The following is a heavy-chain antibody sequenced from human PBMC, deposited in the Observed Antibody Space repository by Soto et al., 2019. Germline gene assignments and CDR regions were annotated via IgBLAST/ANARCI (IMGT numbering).Heavy chain of an antibody. CDR2: IYYSGST. CDR3: ARCQVEVSGLFDY. D-gene: IGHD1-20*01. Sequence: SETLSLTCTVSGGSISSGGYYWGWIRQHPGKGLEWIGYIYYSGSTYYNPSLKSRVTISVDTSKNQFSLKLSSVTAADTAVYYCARCQVEVSGLFDYWGQGTLVTVSS. V-gene: IGHV4-31*03. J-gene: IGHJ4*02. CDR1: GGSISSGGYY.